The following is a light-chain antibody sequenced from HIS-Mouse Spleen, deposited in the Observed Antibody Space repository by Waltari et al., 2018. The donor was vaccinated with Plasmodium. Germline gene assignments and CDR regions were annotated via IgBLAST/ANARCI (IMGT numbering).Light chain of an antibody. CDR1: SLPKKY. Sequence: SYELTQPPSVSVSLGQTARITGPGASLPKKYAYWYQQKSGQAPVLVIYEDSKRPSGIPERFSGSSSGTMATLTISGAQVEDEADYYCYSTDSSGNHRVFGGGTKLTVL. J-gene: IGLJ3*02. CDR3: YSTDSSGNHRV. CDR2: EDS. V-gene: IGLV3-10*01.